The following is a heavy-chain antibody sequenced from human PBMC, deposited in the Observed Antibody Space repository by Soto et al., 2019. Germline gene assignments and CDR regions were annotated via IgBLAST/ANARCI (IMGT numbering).Heavy chain of an antibody. CDR3: GQLKTDTEVTTAHPLFDS. J-gene: IGHJ4*02. V-gene: IGHV4-38-2*01. D-gene: IGHD1-1*01. Sequence: PSETLSLTGAVSGFSISSDAYWGWMRQSPGKGLEWIGTLSHSGRTFYNPSLKSRVTISADTTKNQFSLSLTSVTAADTAVYYCGQLKTDTEVTTAHPLFDSWGQRTLVTVSS. CDR1: GFSISSDAY. CDR2: LSHSGRT.